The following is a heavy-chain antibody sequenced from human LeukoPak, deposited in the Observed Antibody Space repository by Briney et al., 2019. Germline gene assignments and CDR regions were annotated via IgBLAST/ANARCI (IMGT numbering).Heavy chain of an antibody. CDR1: GYTFTGYY. CDR2: INPNSGGT. J-gene: IGHJ3*02. D-gene: IGHD3-3*01. Sequence: ASVKVSCKASGYTFTGYYMHWVRQAPGQGLEWMGWINPNSGGTNYARKFQGRVTMTRDTSISTAYMELSRLRSDDTAVYYCASDFGYYDFWSGSHGAFDIWGQGTMVTVSS. V-gene: IGHV1-2*02. CDR3: ASDFGYYDFWSGSHGAFDI.